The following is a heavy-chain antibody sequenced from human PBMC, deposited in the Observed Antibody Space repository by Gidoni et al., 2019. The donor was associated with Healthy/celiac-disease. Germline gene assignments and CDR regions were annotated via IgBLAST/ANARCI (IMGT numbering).Heavy chain of an antibody. CDR1: GGSISSGGYY. V-gene: IGHV4-31*03. CDR2: IYYSGST. Sequence: VQLQESGPGLVKPSQTLSLTCTVSGGSISSGGYYWSWIRQHRGKGLEWIGYIYYSGSTYYNPHLKSRVTISVDTSKNQCSLKRSSVTAADTAVYYCARERGGGSYSYYMDVWGKGTTVTVSS. CDR3: ARERGGGSYSYYMDV. D-gene: IGHD1-26*01. J-gene: IGHJ6*03.